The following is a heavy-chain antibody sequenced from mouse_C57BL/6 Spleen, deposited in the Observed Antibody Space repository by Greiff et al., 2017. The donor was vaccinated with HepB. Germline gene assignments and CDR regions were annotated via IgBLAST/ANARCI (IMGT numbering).Heavy chain of an antibody. CDR1: GYTFTSYW. CDR3: ARWGTAQAHYFDY. D-gene: IGHD3-2*02. Sequence: VQLQQSGAELVKPGASVKMSCKASGYTFTSYWITWVKQRPGQGLEWIGDIYPGSGSTNYNEKFKSKATLTVDTSSSTAYMQLSSLTSEDSAVYYGARWGTAQAHYFDYWGQGTTLTVSS. CDR2: IYPGSGST. J-gene: IGHJ2*01. V-gene: IGHV1-55*01.